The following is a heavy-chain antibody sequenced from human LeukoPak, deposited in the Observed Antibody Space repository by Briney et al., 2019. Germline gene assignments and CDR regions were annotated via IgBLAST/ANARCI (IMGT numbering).Heavy chain of an antibody. CDR2: IRSKAYGGTT. V-gene: IGHV3-49*03. CDR1: GFTFGDYA. J-gene: IGHJ4*02. CDR3: TSSTIFGVVRDFDY. D-gene: IGHD3-3*01. Sequence: GGSLRLSCTASGFTFGDYARSWFRQAPGKGLEWVGFIRSKAYGGTTEYAASVKGRFTISRDDSKSIAYLQMNSLKTEDTAVYYCTSSTIFGVVRDFDYWGQGTLVTVSS.